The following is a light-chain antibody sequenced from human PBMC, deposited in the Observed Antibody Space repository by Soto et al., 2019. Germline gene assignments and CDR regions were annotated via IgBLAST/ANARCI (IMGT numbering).Light chain of an antibody. Sequence: DIQMTQSPSSLSVSVGDRVTITCRASQSIGGFLNWYQQKLGKAPKLLIYAASSLQSGVPSRFSGSGSGTDFTLTISSLQPEDFATYYCQQANSFPLTFGPGTKVDMK. CDR3: QQANSFPLT. CDR2: AAS. J-gene: IGKJ3*01. V-gene: IGKV1-39*01. CDR1: QSIGGF.